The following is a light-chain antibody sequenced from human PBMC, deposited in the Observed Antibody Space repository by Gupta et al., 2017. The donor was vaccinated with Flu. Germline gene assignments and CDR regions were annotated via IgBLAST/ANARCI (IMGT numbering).Light chain of an antibody. V-gene: IGLV2-14*01. Sequence: SIAISCTGSSSGVGGYNYVSWYQHHPGKAPKLVISEVSNRPSGVSNRFSGSKSGNTASLTISGLQAEDEAYYYCSSYTSSSNKLFGGGTKLTVL. CDR1: SSGVGGYNY. CDR3: SSYTSSSNKL. J-gene: IGLJ3*02. CDR2: EVS.